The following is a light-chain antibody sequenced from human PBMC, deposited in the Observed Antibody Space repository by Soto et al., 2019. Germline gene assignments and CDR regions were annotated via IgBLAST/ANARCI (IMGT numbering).Light chain of an antibody. V-gene: IGKV4-1*01. CDR3: QQYYGTPHT. Sequence: DIVMTHSPDSLAVSLGERATINCKSSQSVLYTSNNKNYLAWYQKKPGQPPKLLIYWASTRESGVPDRFSGSGFGTDFALTISSLQAEDVAVYYCQQYYGTPHTFGQGTKLEI. CDR1: QSVLYTSNNKNY. CDR2: WAS. J-gene: IGKJ2*01.